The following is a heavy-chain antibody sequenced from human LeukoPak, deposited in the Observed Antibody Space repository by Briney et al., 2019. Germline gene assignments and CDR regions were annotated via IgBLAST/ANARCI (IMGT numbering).Heavy chain of an antibody. CDR3: AGTDDYGDRTYYFDY. D-gene: IGHD4-17*01. V-gene: IGHV4-59*01. CDR2: IYYTGST. Sequence: SETLSLTCTVSGASISSYYWSWTRQPPGKGLEWIGYIYYTGSTNYNPSLKSRVTISLDTSKNQFSLKLNSVTAADTAVYYCAGTDDYGDRTYYFDYWGQGTLVTVSS. CDR1: GASISSYY. J-gene: IGHJ4*02.